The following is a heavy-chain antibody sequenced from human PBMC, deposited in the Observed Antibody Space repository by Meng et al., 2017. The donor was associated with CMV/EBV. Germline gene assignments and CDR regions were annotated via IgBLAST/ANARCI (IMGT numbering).Heavy chain of an antibody. V-gene: IGHV3-53*01. Sequence: ASGFTASRNYMSWVRQAPGKGLEWVSVIYSGGSTYYADSVKGRFTISRDNSKNTLYLQMNSLRAEDTAVYYCARDITSSGYRGVFDYWGQGTLVTVSS. CDR2: IYSGGST. J-gene: IGHJ4*02. CDR3: ARDITSSGYRGVFDY. CDR1: GFTASRNY. D-gene: IGHD3-22*01.